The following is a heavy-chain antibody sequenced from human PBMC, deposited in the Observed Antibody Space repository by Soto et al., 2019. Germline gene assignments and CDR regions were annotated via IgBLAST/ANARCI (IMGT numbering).Heavy chain of an antibody. CDR2: IWYDGGNK. D-gene: IGHD2-2*01. V-gene: IGHV3-33*01. CDR1: GFTFSSYG. J-gene: IGHJ6*02. CDR3: ARGYCSSTSCPRLYYYYGMDV. Sequence: PGGSLRLSCAASGFTFSSYGMHWVRQAPGKGLEWVAVIWYDGGNKYYADSVKGRFTISRDNSKNTLYLQMNSLRAEDTAVYYCARGYCSSTSCPRLYYYYGMDVWGQGTTVTVSS.